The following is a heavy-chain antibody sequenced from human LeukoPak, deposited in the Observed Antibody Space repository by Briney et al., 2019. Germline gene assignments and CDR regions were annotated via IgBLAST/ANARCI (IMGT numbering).Heavy chain of an antibody. CDR2: ISDTGHII. J-gene: IGHJ5*02. CDR1: GFTFSSNN. V-gene: IGHV3-48*02. CDR3: ARGAGSSWFYR. D-gene: IGHD4/OR15-4a*01. Sequence: GGALRLSCVDSGFTFSSNNMNWVRQAPGKGLEWLSFISDTGHIIYYADSVKGRFTISRDNAKNLLFLQMNSLRDEDTAVYYCARGAGSSWFYRWGQGTLVTVSS.